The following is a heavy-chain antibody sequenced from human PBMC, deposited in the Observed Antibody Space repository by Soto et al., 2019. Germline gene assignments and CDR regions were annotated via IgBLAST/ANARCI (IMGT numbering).Heavy chain of an antibody. Sequence: GGSLRLSCAASVFTFDDYAMRWVRQAPGKGLEWVSGISWNSGSIGYADSVKGRFTISRDNAKNSLYLQMNSLRAEDTALYYCAKDTTYYDFWSGPYGMDVWGQGTTVTVSS. CDR2: ISWNSGSI. J-gene: IGHJ6*02. V-gene: IGHV3-9*01. CDR1: VFTFDDYA. CDR3: AKDTTYYDFWSGPYGMDV. D-gene: IGHD3-3*01.